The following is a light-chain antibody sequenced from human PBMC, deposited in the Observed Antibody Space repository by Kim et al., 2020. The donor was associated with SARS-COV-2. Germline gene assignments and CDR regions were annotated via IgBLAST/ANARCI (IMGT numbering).Light chain of an antibody. CDR3: QQYGSSPLT. J-gene: IGKJ4*01. CDR2: GAS. CDR1: QSVSSSY. Sequence: EIVLTQSPGTLFLSPGERATLSCRASQSVSSSYLAWYQQKPGQAPRLLIYGASSRATGIPDRFSGSGSGTDFTLTITTLEPEDFAVYYCQQYGSSPLTFGGGTKVDIK. V-gene: IGKV3-20*01.